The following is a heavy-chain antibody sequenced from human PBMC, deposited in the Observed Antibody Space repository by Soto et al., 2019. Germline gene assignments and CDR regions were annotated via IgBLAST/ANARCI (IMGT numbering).Heavy chain of an antibody. J-gene: IGHJ4*02. V-gene: IGHV3-33*01. D-gene: IGHD5-18*01. CDR1: GFTFSSYG. CDR3: ARDSDTGMEELDS. Sequence: QVQLVESGGGVVQPGRSLRLSCAASGFTFSSYGMHWVRQAPGKGLEWVAVIWYDGSNKYYVDSVKGRFTISRDNSKNTPYLQMNSLRAEDTAVYYCARDSDTGMEELDSGGQGTLVTVSS. CDR2: IWYDGSNK.